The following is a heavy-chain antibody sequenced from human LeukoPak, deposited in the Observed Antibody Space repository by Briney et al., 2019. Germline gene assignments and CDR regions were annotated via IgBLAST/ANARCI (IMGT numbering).Heavy chain of an antibody. CDR2: MNVDNGDT. CDR1: GYTFTNYG. CDR3: ARDRNPPYYDTSGHYPHYFDY. V-gene: IGHV1-18*01. Sequence: ASVKVSCKASGYTFTNYGLSWVRQAPGQGLEWMGWMNVDNGDTNYAQRLQGRVTMTADTSTNTAYMELRSLRSDDTAVYYCARDRNPPYYDTSGHYPHYFDYWGQGTLVTVSS. D-gene: IGHD3-22*01. J-gene: IGHJ4*02.